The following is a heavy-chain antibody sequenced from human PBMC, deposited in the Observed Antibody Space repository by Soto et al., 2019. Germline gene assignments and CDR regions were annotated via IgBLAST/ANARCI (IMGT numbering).Heavy chain of an antibody. CDR3: ARLRYSSSWYENYYYYYYMDV. Sequence: TSETLSLTCTVSGGSISSYYWSWIRQPPGKGLEWIGYIYYSGSTNYNPSLKSRVTISVDTSKNQFSLKLSSVTAADTAVYYCARLRYSSSWYENYYYYYYMDVWGKGTTVTVSS. V-gene: IGHV4-59*08. CDR2: IYYSGST. CDR1: GGSISSYY. J-gene: IGHJ6*03. D-gene: IGHD6-13*01.